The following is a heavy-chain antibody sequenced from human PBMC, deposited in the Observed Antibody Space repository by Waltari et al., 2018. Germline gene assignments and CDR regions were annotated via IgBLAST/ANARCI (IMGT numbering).Heavy chain of an antibody. V-gene: IGHV4-61*01. D-gene: IGHD3-16*01. CDR3: ARVYTFGAYFDY. J-gene: IGHJ4*02. Sequence: QVQLQQSGPGLVKPSETLSLTCAVSGDSISSGYYWGWIRQPPGKGLEYIGYISGCRGPTNDNPSLKSRVTISKYTSKNQFSRKLSSVTAADTAVYYCARVYTFGAYFDYWGQGVLVTVSS. CDR1: GDSISSGYY. CDR2: ISGCRGPT.